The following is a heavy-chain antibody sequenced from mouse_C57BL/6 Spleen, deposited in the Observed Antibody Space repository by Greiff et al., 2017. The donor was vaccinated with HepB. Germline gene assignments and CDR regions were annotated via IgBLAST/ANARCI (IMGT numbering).Heavy chain of an antibody. V-gene: IGHV1-69*01. CDR3: ARGGQITTVFFDY. CDR2: IDPSDSYT. J-gene: IGHJ2*01. D-gene: IGHD1-1*01. Sequence: VQLQQPGAELVMPGASVKLSCKASGYTFTSYWMHWVKQRPGQGLEWIGEIDPSDSYTNYNQKFKGKSTLTVDKSSSTAYMQLSSLTSEDSAVYYCARGGQITTVFFDYWGQGTTLTVSS. CDR1: GYTFTSYW.